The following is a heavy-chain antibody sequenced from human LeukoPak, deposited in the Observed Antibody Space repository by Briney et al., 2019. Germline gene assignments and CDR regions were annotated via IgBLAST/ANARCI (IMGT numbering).Heavy chain of an antibody. CDR2: IYHTGTT. D-gene: IGHD1-26*01. J-gene: IGHJ1*01. Sequence: SETLSLTCTVSGGSINSYYWSWIRQPPGKGLEWIGYIYHTGTTRYNPSLNSRVTISVETSKNQFSLRLNSVTAADTAIYYCARLDSGDHGNIPHWGQGTLVTVSS. V-gene: IGHV4-59*08. CDR3: ARLDSGDHGNIPH. CDR1: GGSINSYY.